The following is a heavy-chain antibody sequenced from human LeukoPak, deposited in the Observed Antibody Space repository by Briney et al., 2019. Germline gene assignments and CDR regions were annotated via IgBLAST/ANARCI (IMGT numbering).Heavy chain of an antibody. CDR3: ARGVMGFSYYYYTDV. J-gene: IGHJ6*03. Sequence: SETLSLTCTVAGGSIVGYYWSWIRQPPGKGLEWIGYVHHSGSTNRNPSLASRATISVDTSKNHFSLRLRSVSAADTAIYYCARGVMGFSYYYYTDVWGKGTTVTVSS. CDR1: GGSIVGYY. V-gene: IGHV4-59*01. CDR2: VHHSGST. D-gene: IGHD2-8*01.